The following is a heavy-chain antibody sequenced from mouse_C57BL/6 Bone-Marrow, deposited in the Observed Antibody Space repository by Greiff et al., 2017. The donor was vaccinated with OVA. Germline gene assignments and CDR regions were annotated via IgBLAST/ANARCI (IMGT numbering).Heavy chain of an antibody. CDR1: GYTFTSYW. J-gene: IGHJ3*01. D-gene: IGHD2-9*01. CDR3: TRAFYGYDGAWFAY. V-gene: IGHV1-5*01. Sequence: VHVKQSGTVLARPGASVKMSCKTSGYTFTSYWMHWVKQRPGQGLEWIGAIYPGNSDTSYNQKFKGKAKLTAVTSASTAYMELSSLTNEDSAVYYCTRAFYGYDGAWFAYWGQGTLVTVSA. CDR2: IYPGNSDT.